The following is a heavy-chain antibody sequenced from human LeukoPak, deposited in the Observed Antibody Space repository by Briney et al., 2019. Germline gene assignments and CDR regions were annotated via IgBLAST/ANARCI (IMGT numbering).Heavy chain of an antibody. Sequence: RASVTVSCKASGYTFTGYYMHWVRQAPGQGLEWMGWINPNSGGTNYAQKFQGWVTMTRDTSISTAYVELSRLRSDDTAVYYCARERFLEWLPRHYGMDVWGQGTTVTVSS. J-gene: IGHJ6*02. V-gene: IGHV1-2*04. D-gene: IGHD3-3*01. CDR3: ARERFLEWLPRHYGMDV. CDR1: GYTFTGYY. CDR2: INPNSGGT.